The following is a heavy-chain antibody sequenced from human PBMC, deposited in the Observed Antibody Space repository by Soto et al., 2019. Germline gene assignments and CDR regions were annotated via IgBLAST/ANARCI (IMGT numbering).Heavy chain of an antibody. J-gene: IGHJ6*04. CDR3: ARDRDTAPLYEMDV. Sequence: ASVKVSCKASGYTFTNYYMHWVRQAPGQGLEWMGLINPSGGRTSYPQKFQGRITMTRDTSTSTVYMELSSLRSEDTAVYYCARDRDTAPLYEMDVWGTGTTVTVSS. CDR1: GYTFTNYY. CDR2: INPSGGRT. V-gene: IGHV1-46*01. D-gene: IGHD5-18*01.